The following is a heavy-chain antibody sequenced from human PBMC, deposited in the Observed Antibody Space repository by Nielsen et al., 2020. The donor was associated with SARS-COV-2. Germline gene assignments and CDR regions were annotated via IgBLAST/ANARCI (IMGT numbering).Heavy chain of an antibody. D-gene: IGHD2-15*01. CDR1: GYRFDSYW. CDR2: IYPADSHT. CDR3: ARGGWYCSGGSCYPFDY. J-gene: IGHJ4*02. V-gene: IGHV5-51*01. Sequence: GESLKISCQGSGYRFDSYWIAWVRQMSGKGLEWMGLIYPADSHTTYSPSFQGQVTISVDKSVNTAYLRWSSLKASDTAMYYCARGGWYCSGGSCYPFDYWGQGTLVTVSS.